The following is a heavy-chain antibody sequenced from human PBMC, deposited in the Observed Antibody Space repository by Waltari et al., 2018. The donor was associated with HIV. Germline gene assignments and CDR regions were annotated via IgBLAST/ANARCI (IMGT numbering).Heavy chain of an antibody. V-gene: IGHV1-69*01. J-gene: IGHJ6*03. Sequence: QVQLVQSGAEVKKPGSSVKVSCKASGGTFSSYAISWVRQVTGHGLEWMGGIIPIVGTANYAQKFQGRVTITADESTSTAYMELSNLRSEDTAVYYCARDRQTIYYGGNSWSYYYYMDVWGKGTTVTVSS. CDR3: ARDRQTIYYGGNSWSYYYYMDV. CDR1: GGTFSSYA. CDR2: IIPIVGTA. D-gene: IGHD4-17*01.